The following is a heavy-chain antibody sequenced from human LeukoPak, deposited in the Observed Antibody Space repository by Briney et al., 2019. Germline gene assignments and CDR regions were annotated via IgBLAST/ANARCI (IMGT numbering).Heavy chain of an antibody. CDR3: AKDGDIVVVPAAYYFDY. V-gene: IGHV3-30*18. Sequence: ARSLRLSCAASGFTFSSYGMHWVRQAPGKGLEWVAVISYGGSNKYYADSVKGRFTISRDNSKSTLYLQMNSLRAEDTAVYYCAKDGDIVVVPAAYYFDYWGQGTLVTVSS. J-gene: IGHJ4*02. CDR1: GFTFSSYG. CDR2: ISYGGSNK. D-gene: IGHD2-2*01.